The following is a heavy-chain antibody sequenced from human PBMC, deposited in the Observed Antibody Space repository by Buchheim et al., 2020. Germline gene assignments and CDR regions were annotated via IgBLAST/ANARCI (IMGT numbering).Heavy chain of an antibody. J-gene: IGHJ4*02. D-gene: IGHD3-3*01. Sequence: QVQLQQWGAGLLKPSETLSLTCAVYGGSFSGYYWSWIRQPPGKGLEWIGEINHSGGTNYNPSLKSRVTISVDTSKNQFSLKLSSVTAADTAVYYCARGSMGYDFWSGYSFDYWGQGTL. V-gene: IGHV4-34*01. CDR2: INHSGGT. CDR1: GGSFSGYY. CDR3: ARGSMGYDFWSGYSFDY.